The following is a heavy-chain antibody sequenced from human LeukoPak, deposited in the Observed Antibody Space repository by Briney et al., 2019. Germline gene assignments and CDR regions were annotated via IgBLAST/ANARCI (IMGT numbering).Heavy chain of an antibody. V-gene: IGHV4-34*01. J-gene: IGHJ4*02. CDR1: GGSFSGYY. D-gene: IGHD5-18*01. Sequence: SETLSLTCAVYGGSFSGYYWSWIRQPPGKGLEGIGEINHSGSTNYNPSLKSRVTISVDTSKNQFSLKLCSVTAADTAVYYCARAGEGYGHVRDFDYWGQGTLVTVSS. CDR2: INHSGST. CDR3: ARAGEGYGHVRDFDY.